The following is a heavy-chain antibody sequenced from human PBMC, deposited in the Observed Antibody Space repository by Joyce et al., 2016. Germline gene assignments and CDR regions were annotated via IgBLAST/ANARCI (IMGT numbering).Heavy chain of an antibody. V-gene: IGHV1-18*01. CDR3: AREASSTFEDVIYYFDY. Sequence: QVQLVQSGAEMKRPGASVKVSCKASGYMLTSYGVSWVRQVPGRGIEWMGWIKHYNGKTEYAPKFQGRVTMTTDTSATTAYMELRGLRSDDTAVYYCAREASSTFEDVIYYFDYWGQGTLVTVSS. CDR1: GYMLTSYG. D-gene: IGHD2-15*01. CDR2: IKHYNGKT. J-gene: IGHJ4*02.